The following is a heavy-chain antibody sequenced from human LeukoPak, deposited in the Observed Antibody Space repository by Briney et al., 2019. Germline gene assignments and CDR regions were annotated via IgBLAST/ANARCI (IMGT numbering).Heavy chain of an antibody. CDR3: ANQPAGYNYNIDV. D-gene: IGHD6-13*01. CDR1: GFSFSSYA. CDR2: IRGSGGRI. J-gene: IGHJ6*02. Sequence: GASMRLSCAAAGFSFSSYAMRWVRQAAGNGLEWDSAIRGSGGRIYYADSVKRRFTISRHNSKNTLYLQMRSLRAEDTAVYYCANQPAGYNYNIDVWGQGTTVTVSS. V-gene: IGHV3-23*01.